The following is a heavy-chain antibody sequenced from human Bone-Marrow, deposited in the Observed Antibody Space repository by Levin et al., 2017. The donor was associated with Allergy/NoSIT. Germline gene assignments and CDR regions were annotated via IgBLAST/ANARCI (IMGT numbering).Heavy chain of an antibody. CDR2: IYYSGST. Sequence: PSETLSLTCTVSGGSISSYYWSWIRQPPGKGLEWIGYIYYSGSTNYNPSLKSRVTISVDTSKNQFSLKLSSVTAADTAVYYCARALSTYSSGWYFGLAFDIWGQGTMVTVSS. CDR1: GGSISSYY. D-gene: IGHD6-19*01. CDR3: ARALSTYSSGWYFGLAFDI. V-gene: IGHV4-59*01. J-gene: IGHJ3*02.